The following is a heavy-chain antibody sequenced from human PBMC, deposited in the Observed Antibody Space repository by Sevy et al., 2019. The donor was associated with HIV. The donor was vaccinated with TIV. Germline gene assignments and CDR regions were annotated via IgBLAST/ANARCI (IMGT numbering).Heavy chain of an antibody. CDR1: GFTVSSNY. D-gene: IGHD6-19*01. CDR2: IYSGGST. J-gene: IGHJ3*02. V-gene: IGHV3-53*01. CDR3: ARWGVVVAGRYDAFDI. Sequence: GGSLRLSCAASGFTVSSNYMSWVRQAPGKGLEWVSVIYSGGSTYYADSVKGRFTISRGNSKNTLYLQMNSLRAEDTAVYYCARWGVVVAGRYDAFDIWGQGTMVTVSS.